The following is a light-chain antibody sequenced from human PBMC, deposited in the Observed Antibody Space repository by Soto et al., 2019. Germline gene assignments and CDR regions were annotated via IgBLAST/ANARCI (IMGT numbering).Light chain of an antibody. J-gene: IGLJ1*01. CDR1: SSDVGGYNY. CDR3: SSYAGSNNSDV. CDR2: EVS. V-gene: IGLV2-8*01. Sequence: QSALTQPPSASGSPGQSVTISCTGTSSDVGGYNYVSWYQQHPGKAPKLMIYEVSKRPSGLPDRFSGSKSGNTASLTVSGLQAEDEADYYGSSYAGSNNSDVFGTGTKLTVL.